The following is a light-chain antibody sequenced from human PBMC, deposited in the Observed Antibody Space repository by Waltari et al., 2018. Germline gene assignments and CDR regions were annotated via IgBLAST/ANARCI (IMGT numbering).Light chain of an antibody. V-gene: IGLV1-40*01. CDR2: GNS. Sequence: QSVLTQPPSVSGAPGQRVTISCTGSSSNIGAGYDVHWYQQLPGTAPKLLIYGNSKRPAGVPDRCSGAKSGTSASLAITGRQAEDEADYYCQSYDSSLSGWVFGGGTKLTVL. CDR1: SSNIGAGYD. CDR3: QSYDSSLSGWV. J-gene: IGLJ3*02.